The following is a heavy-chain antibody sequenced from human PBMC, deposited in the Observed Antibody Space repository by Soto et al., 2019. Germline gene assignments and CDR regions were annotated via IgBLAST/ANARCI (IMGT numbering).Heavy chain of an antibody. Sequence: QVQLLESGGGVVQPGRSLRLSCAASGFTFSTYGMHWVRQAPGKGLEWVAVISYDGSSKYSADSVKGRFTISRDNSKNTLYLQENRLRAEDTDVYYCAKDQVKDTAMGRFVYWGQGTLVTVSS. CDR1: GFTFSTYG. CDR2: ISYDGSSK. J-gene: IGHJ4*02. V-gene: IGHV3-30*18. D-gene: IGHD5-18*01. CDR3: AKDQVKDTAMGRFVY.